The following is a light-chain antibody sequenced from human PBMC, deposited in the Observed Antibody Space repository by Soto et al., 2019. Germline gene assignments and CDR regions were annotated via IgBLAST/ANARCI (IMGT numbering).Light chain of an antibody. CDR3: QQYGSSPT. J-gene: IGKJ4*01. V-gene: IGKV3-20*01. CDR1: QSVSSSY. Sequence: EIVLTQSPGTLSLSPGERATFSCRASQSVSSSYLAWYQQKPGQAPRLLIYGASSRATGIPDRFSGSGSGTDFILTISRLEPEDFAVYYCQQYGSSPTFGGGTKVEIK. CDR2: GAS.